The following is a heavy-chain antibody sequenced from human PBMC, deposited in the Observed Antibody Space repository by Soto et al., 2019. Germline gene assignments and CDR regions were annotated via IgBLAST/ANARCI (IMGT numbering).Heavy chain of an antibody. CDR1: GGSFSGYY. J-gene: IGHJ5*02. CDR3: ARYYGDYRWFDP. CDR2: NNHSGST. V-gene: IGHV4-34*01. D-gene: IGHD4-17*01. Sequence: QVQLQQWGAGLLKPSETLSLTCAVYGGSFSGYYWSWIRQPPGKGLEWIGENNHSGSTNYNPSLKSRVTISVNTSKNQFALKLSSVTAADTAVYYCARYYGDYRWFDPWGQGTLVTVSS.